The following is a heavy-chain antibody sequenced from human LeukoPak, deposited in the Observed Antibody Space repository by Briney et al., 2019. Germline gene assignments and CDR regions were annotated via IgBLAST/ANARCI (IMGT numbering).Heavy chain of an antibody. Sequence: SETLSLTCTVSGGSISSYYWSWIRQPPGKGLEWIGSIYYSGSTYYNPSLKSRVTISVDTSKNQFSLKLSSVTAADTAVYYCARMGGTARGFDYWGQGTLVTVSS. D-gene: IGHD1-26*01. CDR3: ARMGGTARGFDY. CDR1: GGSISSYY. CDR2: IYYSGST. J-gene: IGHJ4*02. V-gene: IGHV4-39*01.